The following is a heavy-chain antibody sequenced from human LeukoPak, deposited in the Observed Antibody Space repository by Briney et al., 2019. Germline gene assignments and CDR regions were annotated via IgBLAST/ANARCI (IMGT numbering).Heavy chain of an antibody. V-gene: IGHV3-53*05. CDR1: GFTVSSNY. Sequence: GGSLRLSCAASGFTVSSNYMSWVRQAPGKGLEWVSVIYSGGSTYYADSVKGRFTISRDNSKNTLYLQMNSLRAEDTAVYYCAKGQRIAAAGTGGDYWGQGTLVTVSS. CDR3: AKGQRIAAAGTGGDY. CDR2: IYSGGST. J-gene: IGHJ4*02. D-gene: IGHD6-13*01.